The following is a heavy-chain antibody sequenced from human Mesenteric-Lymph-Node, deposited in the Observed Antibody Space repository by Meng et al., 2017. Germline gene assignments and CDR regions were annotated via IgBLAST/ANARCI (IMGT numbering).Heavy chain of an antibody. CDR2: ISAYNGKT. V-gene: IGHV1-18*01. J-gene: IGHJ6*02. CDR1: GYTFTSYG. Sequence: ASVKVSCKASGYTFTSYGISWVREAPGQGLEWMGWISAYNGKTTYAQKVQGRVTMTTDTSTSTAYMELRSLRSDDTAVYYCARDQSVVPRDGYLWGYYYYGMDVWGQGTTVTVSS. CDR3: ARDQSVVPRDGYLWGYYYYGMDV. D-gene: IGHD5-24*01.